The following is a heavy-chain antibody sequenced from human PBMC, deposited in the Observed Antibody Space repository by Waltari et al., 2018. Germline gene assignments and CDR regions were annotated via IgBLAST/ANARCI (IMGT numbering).Heavy chain of an antibody. Sequence: EVQLVQSGAEVKKPGESLRISCKGSGYNFVNYWITGVRQMPGKGLEWMGTIDPSDSYTNYSPSFRGRVAISVDKSISTAYLQWNSLKASDTAIYYCARLFLSSSSWSHYFDYWGQGTLVTVSS. D-gene: IGHD6-13*01. CDR2: IDPSDSYT. V-gene: IGHV5-10-1*03. CDR1: GYNFVNYW. J-gene: IGHJ4*02. CDR3: ARLFLSSSSWSHYFDY.